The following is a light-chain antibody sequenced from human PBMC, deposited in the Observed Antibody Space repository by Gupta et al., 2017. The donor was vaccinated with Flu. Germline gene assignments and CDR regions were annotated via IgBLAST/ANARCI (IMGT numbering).Light chain of an antibody. V-gene: IGKV3-15*01. CDR3: KQYRNWPQT. CDR2: DAS. Sequence: GERATLSSMASEFISRNLDWYQQRPGQAPMRLIFDASTRATGIPARFSGSGYGTDFTLTISNLQSEDFAVYYCKQYRNWPQTFGQGTRLEIK. CDR1: EFISRN. J-gene: IGKJ2*01.